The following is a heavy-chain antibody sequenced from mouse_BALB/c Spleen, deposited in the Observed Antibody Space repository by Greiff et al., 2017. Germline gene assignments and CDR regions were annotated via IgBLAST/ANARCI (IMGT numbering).Heavy chain of an antibody. V-gene: IGHV5-4*02. D-gene: IGHD1-1*01. CDR3: ARERYDEGGMDY. J-gene: IGHJ4*01. Sequence: EVMLVEPGGGLVKPGGSLKLSCAASGFTFSDYYMYWVRQTPGKRLEWVATISVGGSYTYYPDSVKGRFTISRDNDKNNLYLQMSSLKSEDTDMYFCARERYDEGGMDYWGQGTTLTVSS. CDR1: GFTFSDYY. CDR2: ISVGGSYT.